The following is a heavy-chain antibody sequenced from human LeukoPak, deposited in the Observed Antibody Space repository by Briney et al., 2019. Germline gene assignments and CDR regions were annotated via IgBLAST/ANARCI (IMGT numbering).Heavy chain of an antibody. J-gene: IGHJ6*03. CDR2: IYYSGST. V-gene: IGHV4-59*08. Sequence: SETLSLTCTVSGGSISSYYWSWIRQPPGKGLEWIGYIYYSGSTNYNPSLKSRVTISVDTSKNQFSLKLSSVTAADTAVYYCGGSTAYYPFSYYYYMDVWGKGTTVTVSS. D-gene: IGHD3-22*01. CDR1: GGSISSYY. CDR3: GGSTAYYPFSYYYYMDV.